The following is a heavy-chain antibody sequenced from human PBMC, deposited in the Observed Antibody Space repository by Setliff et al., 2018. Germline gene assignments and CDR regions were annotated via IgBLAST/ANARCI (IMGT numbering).Heavy chain of an antibody. V-gene: IGHV1-69*13. J-gene: IGHJ5*02. CDR1: GGTFSTFG. D-gene: IGHD2-2*01. CDR2: INPIFGTA. Sequence: GASVKVSCKTSGGTFSTFGIHWVRQAPGQGLVWMGGINPIFGTAHYAQKFQGRVTITADESTSTAYMELSSLRSDDTAVYYCVRAPPTVVIPPGRAFFDPWGQGTLVTVSS. CDR3: VRAPPTVVIPPGRAFFDP.